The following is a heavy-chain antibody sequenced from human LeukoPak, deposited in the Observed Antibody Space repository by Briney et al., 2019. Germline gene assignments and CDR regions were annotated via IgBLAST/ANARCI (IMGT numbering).Heavy chain of an antibody. CDR3: ARVFDSGSQAYFYYMDV. D-gene: IGHD3-10*01. J-gene: IGHJ6*03. CDR1: GGSIRGYY. CDR2: IYSSGST. V-gene: IGHV4-59*01. Sequence: SETLSLTCNVSGGSIRGYYWSWIRQPPGKGLEWIEYIYSSGSTNYNPSLKSRVTMSVDTSKNQFSLKVSSVTAADTAVHYCARVFDSGSQAYFYYMDVWGKGTTVTIFS.